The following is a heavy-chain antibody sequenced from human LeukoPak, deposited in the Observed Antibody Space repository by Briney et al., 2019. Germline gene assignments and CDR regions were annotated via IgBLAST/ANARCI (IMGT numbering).Heavy chain of an antibody. CDR3: ARHEWGITNAFDI. CDR2: IHYSEST. J-gene: IGHJ3*02. CDR1: GGSISTESYY. Sequence: SETLSLTCCVSGGSISTESYYWAWIRQPPGKGLEWIGSIHYSESTYYNPSLKSRVTMSVDTSKNQFSLKLSSVTAADTAVYYCARHEWGITNAFDIWGQGTMVTVSS. D-gene: IGHD1-14*01. V-gene: IGHV4-39*01.